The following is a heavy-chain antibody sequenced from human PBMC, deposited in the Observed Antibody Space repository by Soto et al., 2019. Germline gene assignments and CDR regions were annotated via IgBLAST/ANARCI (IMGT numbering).Heavy chain of an antibody. CDR3: ARASPVVTDV. J-gene: IGHJ6*02. D-gene: IGHD5-18*01. CDR1: GGSISSGDYY. Sequence: QVQLQESGPGLVKPSQTLSLTCTVSGGSISSGDYYWSWIRQPPGKGLEWIGYIHYSGSTYYNPALKSRVTLSGDPSKNQFSLKLSSVTAADTAVYYCARASPVVTDVWGQGTTVTVSS. V-gene: IGHV4-30-4*01. CDR2: IHYSGST.